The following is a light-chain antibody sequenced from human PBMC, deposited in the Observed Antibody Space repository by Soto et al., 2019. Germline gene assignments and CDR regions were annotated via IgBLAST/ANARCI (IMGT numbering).Light chain of an antibody. CDR2: SNN. V-gene: IGLV1-47*02. Sequence: QSVLTQPPSASGTPGQRVTISCSGSSSNMGGNYVYWYQQLPGTAPKLLFYSNNQRPSGVPDRFSGSKSGTSASLAISGLRSEDEADYYCAAWDDSLSGHVVFGGGTKLTVL. J-gene: IGLJ2*01. CDR3: AAWDDSLSGHVV. CDR1: SSNMGGNY.